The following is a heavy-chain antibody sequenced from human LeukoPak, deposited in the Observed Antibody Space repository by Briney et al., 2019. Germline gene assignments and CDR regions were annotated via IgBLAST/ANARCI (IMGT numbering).Heavy chain of an antibody. CDR1: GFTFSSHG. Sequence: PGGTLRLSCAASGFTFSSHGMNWVRQAPGKGLEWVSGTSGSGGSTYYADSVKGRFTISRDNSKNTLDLQMNSLRAEDTAVYYCAKTFSGYYYREFDYWGQGTLVTVSS. D-gene: IGHD3-22*01. CDR2: TSGSGGST. CDR3: AKTFSGYYYREFDY. J-gene: IGHJ4*02. V-gene: IGHV3-23*01.